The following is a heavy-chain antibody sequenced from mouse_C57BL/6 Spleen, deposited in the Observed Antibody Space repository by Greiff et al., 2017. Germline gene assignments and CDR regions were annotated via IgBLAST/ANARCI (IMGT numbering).Heavy chain of an antibody. V-gene: IGHV5-17*01. Sequence: EVKLVESGGGLVKPGGSLKLSCAASGFTFSDYGMHWVRQAPEKGLEWVAYISSGSSTIYYADTVKGRFTISRDNAKNTLFLQMTSLRSEDTAMYYCARPSYYYGSSNWYFDVWGTGTTVTVSS. J-gene: IGHJ1*03. CDR1: GFTFSDYG. CDR3: ARPSYYYGSSNWYFDV. CDR2: ISSGSSTI. D-gene: IGHD1-1*01.